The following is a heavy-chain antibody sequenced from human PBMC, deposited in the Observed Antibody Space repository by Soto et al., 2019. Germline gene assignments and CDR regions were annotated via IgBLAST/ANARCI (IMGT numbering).Heavy chain of an antibody. Sequence: QVQLVQSGAEVKKPGASVKVSCKASGYTFTSYGISWVRQAPGQGLEWMGWISAHNGNTNYAQKLQGRVTMTTDTSTSTAYMELRSLRSDDTAVYYCARDLGVYYYSGNNNWFDPWGQGTLVTVSS. D-gene: IGHD3-10*01. CDR2: ISAHNGNT. CDR3: ARDLGVYYYSGNNNWFDP. CDR1: GYTFTSYG. J-gene: IGHJ5*02. V-gene: IGHV1-18*01.